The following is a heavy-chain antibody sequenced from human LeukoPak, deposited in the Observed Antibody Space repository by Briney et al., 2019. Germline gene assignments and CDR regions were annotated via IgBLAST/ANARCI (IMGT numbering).Heavy chain of an antibody. CDR1: GFTFSSSW. Sequence: GGSLRLSCAASGFTFSSSWMNWVRQAPGKGLEWVANIKQDGSEKYYVDSVKGRFTISRDNAMNSLYLQMNSLRAEDTAVYYCARVTGYSSSPGVDYWGQGTLVTVSS. D-gene: IGHD6-6*01. CDR2: IKQDGSEK. V-gene: IGHV3-7*01. CDR3: ARVTGYSSSPGVDY. J-gene: IGHJ4*02.